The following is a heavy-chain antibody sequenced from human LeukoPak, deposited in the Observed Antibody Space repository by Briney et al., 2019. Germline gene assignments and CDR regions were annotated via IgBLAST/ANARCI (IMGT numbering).Heavy chain of an antibody. V-gene: IGHV3-21*01. CDR3: AKGRAMEAFDI. CDR1: GFTFSSYS. CDR2: ISSSSSYI. Sequence: GGSLRLSCAASGFTFSSYSMNWVRQAPGKGLEWVSSISSSSSYIYYADSVKGRFTISRDNAKNSLYLQMNSLRAEDTAVYYCAKGRAMEAFDIWGQGTMVTVSS. D-gene: IGHD1-1*01. J-gene: IGHJ3*02.